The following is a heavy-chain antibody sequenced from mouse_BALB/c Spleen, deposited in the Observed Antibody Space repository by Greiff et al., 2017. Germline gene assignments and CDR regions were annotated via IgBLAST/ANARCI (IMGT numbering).Heavy chain of an antibody. CDR1: GFNIKDTY. D-gene: IGHD1-1*01. CDR3: AREEVRVITTVVATRDFDV. CDR2: IDPANGNT. J-gene: IGHJ1*01. V-gene: IGHV14-3*02. Sequence: VQLKQSGAELVKPGASVKLSCTASGFNIKDTYMHWVKQRPEQGLEWIGRIDPANGNTKYDPKFQGKATITADTSSNTAYLQLSSLTSEDTAVYYCAREEVRVITTVVATRDFDVWGAGTTVTVSS.